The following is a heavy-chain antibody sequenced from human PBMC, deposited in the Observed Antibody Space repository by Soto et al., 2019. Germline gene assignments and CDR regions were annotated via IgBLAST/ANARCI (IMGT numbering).Heavy chain of an antibody. D-gene: IGHD2-15*01. J-gene: IGHJ5*02. V-gene: IGHV4-59*07. CDR2: IYYSGST. Sequence: PSDTLSLTCTLPCSSISSYYWSWIRQPPGKVLEWIGYIYYSGSTNYTPSLKSRVTISVDTSKNQFSLKLSSVTAADTAVYYCARASGCSGGSCAFDPWGQGTLVTVS. CDR1: CSSISSYY. CDR3: ARASGCSGGSCAFDP.